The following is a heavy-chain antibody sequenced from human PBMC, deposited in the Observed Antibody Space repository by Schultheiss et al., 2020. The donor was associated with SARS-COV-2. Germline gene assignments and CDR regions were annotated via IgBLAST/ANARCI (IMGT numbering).Heavy chain of an antibody. CDR1: GGSISSYY. CDR3: ARDQRTMVRGVFDY. D-gene: IGHD3-10*01. CDR2: IYYSGST. J-gene: IGHJ4*02. Sequence: SCTVSGGSISSYYWSWIRQPPGKGLEWIGYIYYSGSTNYNPSLKSRVTISVDTSKNQFSLKLSSVTAADTAVYYCARDQRTMVRGVFDYWGQGTLVTVSS. V-gene: IGHV4-59*01.